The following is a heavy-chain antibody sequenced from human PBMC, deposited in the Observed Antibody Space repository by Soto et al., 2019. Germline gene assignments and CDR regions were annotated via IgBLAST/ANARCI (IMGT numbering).Heavy chain of an antibody. J-gene: IGHJ6*02. CDR2: MNPNSGNT. V-gene: IGHV1-8*01. CDR1: GYTFTSYD. D-gene: IGHD3-3*01. CDR3: ARAYYDFWSGYYRQPYYYYRMDV. Sequence: ASVKVSCKASGYTFTSYDINWVRQATGQGLEWMGWMNPNSGNTGYAQKFQGRVTMTRNTSISTAYMELSSLRSEDTAVYYCARAYYDFWSGYYRQPYYYYRMDVSGQGPTVTVSS.